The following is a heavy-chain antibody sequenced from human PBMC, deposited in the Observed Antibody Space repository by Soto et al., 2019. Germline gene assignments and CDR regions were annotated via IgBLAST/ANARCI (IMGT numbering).Heavy chain of an antibody. J-gene: IGHJ4*03. Sequence: SLRLSCTASGFIFDDYAMHWVRQFPGKALEWVSGITYNSGTVGYADSVKGRFTISRDNAENTLYLQMNSLIPEDTALYYCARDPRNDYFHSPLNFWGQGAPVTVSA. CDR3: ARDPRNDYFHSPLNF. CDR2: ITYNSGTV. CDR1: GFIFDDYA. D-gene: IGHD5-12*01. V-gene: IGHV3-9*01.